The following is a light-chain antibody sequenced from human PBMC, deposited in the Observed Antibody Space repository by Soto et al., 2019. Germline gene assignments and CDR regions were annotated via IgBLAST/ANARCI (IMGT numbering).Light chain of an antibody. J-gene: IGKJ5*01. Sequence: DIRITQSPSSLSASFGDTVTITFRASQSISSHLNWYQQKPGKAPNLLMYTASNLQSGVPSRFSGSGSGTDFTLTISSLQPEDFATYYCQQSYSTPISFGQGTRLEIK. CDR2: TAS. CDR1: QSISSH. CDR3: QQSYSTPIS. V-gene: IGKV1-39*01.